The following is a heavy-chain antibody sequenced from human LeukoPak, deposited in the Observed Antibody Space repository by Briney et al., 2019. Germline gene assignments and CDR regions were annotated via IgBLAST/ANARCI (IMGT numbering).Heavy chain of an antibody. CDR1: ALTHSSYD. J-gene: IGHJ4*02. D-gene: IGHD2-15*01. V-gene: IGHV3-23*01. Sequence: GGSLSLSCAASALTHSSYDMTWARPAPGKGLEWVSAIWSSGGSIDYADSVKGRFTISRDNSKNILYLQMNSLRAEDTAVYYCASKIGYCSSVSCYLDYWGQGALVTVSS. CDR2: IWSSGGSI. CDR3: ASKIGYCSSVSCYLDY.